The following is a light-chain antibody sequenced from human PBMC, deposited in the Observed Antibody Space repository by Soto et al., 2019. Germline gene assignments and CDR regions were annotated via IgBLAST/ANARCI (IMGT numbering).Light chain of an antibody. Sequence: EIVFPYSSGTLSFSPVERATLSCRASPSVANFVAWYQQKPGQAPRLLIYGAFNRATGIPARFSGSGSGTDFTLTISSLEPEDSAVYYCQQRNIWPPVTFGHGTRLE. CDR1: PSVANF. CDR3: QQRNIWPPVT. CDR2: GAF. V-gene: IGKV3-11*01. J-gene: IGKJ5*01.